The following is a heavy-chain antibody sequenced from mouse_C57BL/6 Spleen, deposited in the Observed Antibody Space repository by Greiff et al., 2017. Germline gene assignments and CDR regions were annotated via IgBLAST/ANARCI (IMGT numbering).Heavy chain of an antibody. D-gene: IGHD1-1*01. V-gene: IGHV1-81*01. CDR1: GYTFTSYG. J-gene: IGHJ4*01. CDR3: ARWYYGSSYDYAMDY. Sequence: QVQLKQSGAELARPGASVKLSCKASGYTFTSYGISWVKQRTGQGLEWIGEIYPRSGNTYYNEKFKGKATLTADKSSSTAYMELRSLTSEDSAVYFCARWYYGSSYDYAMDYWGQGTSVTVSS. CDR2: IYPRSGNT.